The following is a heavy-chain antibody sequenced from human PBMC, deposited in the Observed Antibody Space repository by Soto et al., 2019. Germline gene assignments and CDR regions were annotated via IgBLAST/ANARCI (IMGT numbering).Heavy chain of an antibody. CDR1: GDSVSSNSAA. D-gene: IGHD6-19*01. V-gene: IGHV6-1*01. CDR3: ARDVGAYSSGCSGRYYYYGMDL. Sequence: SQTLSLTCAISGDSVSSNSAAWNWIRQSPSRGLEWLGRTYYRSKWYNDYAVSVKSRITINPDTSKNQFSLQLNSVTPEDTAVYYCARDVGAYSSGCSGRYYYYGMDLWGQGTTVTRSS. J-gene: IGHJ6*02. CDR2: TYYRSKWYN.